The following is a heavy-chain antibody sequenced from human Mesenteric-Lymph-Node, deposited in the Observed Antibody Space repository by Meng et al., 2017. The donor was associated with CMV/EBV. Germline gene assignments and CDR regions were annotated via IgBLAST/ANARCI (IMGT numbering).Heavy chain of an antibody. D-gene: IGHD3-10*01. CDR2: IYYSGST. CDR3: ARDRFGETDAFDI. J-gene: IGHJ3*02. Sequence: GSLRLSCTVSGGSISSSSYYWGWIRQPPGKGLEWIGSIYYSGSTYYNPSLKSRVTISVDTSKNQFSLKLSSVTAADTAVYYCARDRFGETDAFDIWGQGTMVTVSS. CDR1: GGSISSSSYY. V-gene: IGHV4-39*07.